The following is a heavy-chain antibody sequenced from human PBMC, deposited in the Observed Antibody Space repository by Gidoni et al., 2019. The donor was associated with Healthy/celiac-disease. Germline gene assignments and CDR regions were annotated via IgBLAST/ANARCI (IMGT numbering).Heavy chain of an antibody. V-gene: IGHV3-9*01. Sequence: EVQLVESGGGLVQPGRSLRLSCAASGFTFDDSAMHWVRQAPGKGLEWVSGISWNSGSIGYADSVKGRFTISRDNAKNSLYLQMNSLRAEDTALYYCAKGREVSYYGMDVWGQGTTVTVSS. D-gene: IGHD3-16*02. CDR3: AKGREVSYYGMDV. CDR1: GFTFDDSA. CDR2: ISWNSGSI. J-gene: IGHJ6*02.